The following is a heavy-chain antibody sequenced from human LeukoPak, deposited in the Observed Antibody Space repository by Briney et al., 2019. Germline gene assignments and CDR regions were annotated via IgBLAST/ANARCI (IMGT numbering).Heavy chain of an antibody. Sequence: GASVKASCKASGGTFSSYAISWVRQAPGQGLEWMGGIIPIFGTANYAQKFQGRATITTDESTSTAYMELSSLRSEDTAVYYCARGTGGDSDYWGQGTLVTVSS. CDR2: IIPIFGTA. D-gene: IGHD4-17*01. V-gene: IGHV1-69*05. CDR3: ARGTGGDSDY. CDR1: GGTFSSYA. J-gene: IGHJ4*02.